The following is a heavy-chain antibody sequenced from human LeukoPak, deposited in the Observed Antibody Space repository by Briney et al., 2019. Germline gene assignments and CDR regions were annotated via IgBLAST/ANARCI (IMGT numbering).Heavy chain of an antibody. J-gene: IGHJ4*02. V-gene: IGHV4-59*08. CDR3: ARHGLKLVGASTIYFDN. Sequence: SETLSLTCSVSGGSISNNSWSWIRQSPEKGLEWIGYIHSSGSTDYNPSFKSRVVVSVDTSKNQFSLKLYSVTAADTAVYYCARHGLKLVGASTIYFDNWGQGTLVTVSS. CDR2: IHSSGST. CDR1: GGSISNNS. D-gene: IGHD1-26*01.